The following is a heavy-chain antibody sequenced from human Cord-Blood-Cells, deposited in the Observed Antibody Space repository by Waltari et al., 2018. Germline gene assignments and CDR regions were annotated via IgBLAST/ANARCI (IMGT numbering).Heavy chain of an antibody. CDR2: INHSGST. CDR1: GGSFSGYY. CDR3: ARGLSGRGYDLFDY. D-gene: IGHD5-12*01. Sequence: QVQLQQWGAGLLKPSETLSLTCAVYGGSFSGYYWSWIRQPPGKGLEWIGEINHSGSTNHNPSLNSRVTISVDTSKSQFSVKLGSVTAADTAVYYCARGLSGRGYDLFDYWGQGTLVTVSS. J-gene: IGHJ4*02. V-gene: IGHV4-34*01.